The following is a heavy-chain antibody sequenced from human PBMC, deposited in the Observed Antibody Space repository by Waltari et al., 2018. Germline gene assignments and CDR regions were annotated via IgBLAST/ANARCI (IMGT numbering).Heavy chain of an antibody. CDR3: ARESRFSGSSSGPYFFYYIDV. Sequence: VQLVQSGSEVKKPGGSMKISCKASGYSITDNCVHWVRQAPGKGLEWMGRVDPKDGERTYADDFQDRITITADTSTNTAYVEVSSLRSGDTAVYFCARESRFSGSSSGPYFFYYIDVWGKGTTVTVSS. V-gene: IGHV1-69-2*01. J-gene: IGHJ6*03. CDR2: VDPKDGER. CDR1: GYSITDNC. D-gene: IGHD6-6*01.